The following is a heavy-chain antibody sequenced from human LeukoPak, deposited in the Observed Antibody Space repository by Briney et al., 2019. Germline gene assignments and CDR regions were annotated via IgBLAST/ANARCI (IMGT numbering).Heavy chain of an antibody. V-gene: IGHV3-7*03. Sequence: GGSLRLSCAASGFTFSNYWMSWVRQAPGKGLEWAANIKQEGSEKYHVDSVKGRFTISRDNAKNSLYLQMNSLRAEDTAVYFCARVSSGYYLDYWGQGTLVTVSS. CDR3: ARVSSGYYLDY. CDR2: IKQEGSEK. J-gene: IGHJ4*02. D-gene: IGHD3-22*01. CDR1: GFTFSNYW.